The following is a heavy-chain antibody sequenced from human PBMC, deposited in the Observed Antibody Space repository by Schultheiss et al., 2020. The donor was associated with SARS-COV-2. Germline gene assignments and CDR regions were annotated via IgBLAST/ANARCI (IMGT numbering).Heavy chain of an antibody. J-gene: IGHJ4*02. CDR3: ARHLPESNYVFNF. V-gene: IGHV3-74*01. D-gene: IGHD4-11*01. Sequence: GGSLRLSCAASGFTFSSYWMHWVRQAPGKGLVWVSRINSDGIRTDYADSVKGRFTISRDNAKNTLYLQMNTLRAEDTAVYYCARHLPESNYVFNFWGQGSLVTVSS. CDR1: GFTFSSYW. CDR2: INSDGIRT.